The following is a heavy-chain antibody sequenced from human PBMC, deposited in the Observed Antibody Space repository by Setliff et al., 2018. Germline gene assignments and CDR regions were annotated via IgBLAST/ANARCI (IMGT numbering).Heavy chain of an antibody. D-gene: IGHD2-8*02. Sequence: SETLSLTCSVSGGSIDSHYWSWIRQPPGKGLERIGEINHSGSTNYNPSLKSRVTISVDTSKNQFSLKLSSVTAADTALYYCTVYNTGSSKDHYWGQGTPVTVSS. CDR1: GGSIDSHY. V-gene: IGHV4-34*01. J-gene: IGHJ4*02. CDR3: TVYNTGSSKDHY. CDR2: INHSGST.